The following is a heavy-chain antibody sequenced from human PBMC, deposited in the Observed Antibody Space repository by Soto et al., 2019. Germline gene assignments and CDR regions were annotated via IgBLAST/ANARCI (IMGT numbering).Heavy chain of an antibody. CDR1: GFTFDDYT. J-gene: IGHJ4*02. CDR2: ISWDGGST. D-gene: IGHD3-3*01. V-gene: IGHV3-43*01. CDR3: AALSGYTYYFDY. Sequence: GGSQRLSCAASGFTFDDYTMHWVRQAPGKGLEWVSLISWDGGSTYYADSVKGRFTISRDNSKNSLYLQMNSLRTEDTALYYCAALSGYTYYFDYWGQGTLVTVSS.